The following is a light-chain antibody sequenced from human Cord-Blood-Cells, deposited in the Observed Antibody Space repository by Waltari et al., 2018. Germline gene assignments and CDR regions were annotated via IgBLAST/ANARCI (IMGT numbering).Light chain of an antibody. CDR1: ESVSSSY. J-gene: IGKJ1*01. CDR3: QQYGSSPRT. Sequence: LTQSPRTLSSSPGERTTLSCRASESVSSSYLAWYQQKPGQAPRLLIYGASSRATSIPDRFSGSGSGTDFTLTISRLEPEDFAVYYCQQYGSSPRTFGQGTKVEIK. V-gene: IGKV3-20*01. CDR2: GAS.